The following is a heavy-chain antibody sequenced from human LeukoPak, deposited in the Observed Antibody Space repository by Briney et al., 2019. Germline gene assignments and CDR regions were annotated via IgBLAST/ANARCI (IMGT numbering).Heavy chain of an antibody. CDR1: GGSISSSSYY. J-gene: IGHJ4*02. CDR3: ARVKLAYGDYPHFDY. CDR2: IYYSGST. D-gene: IGHD4-17*01. V-gene: IGHV4-39*07. Sequence: PSETLSLTCTVSGGSISSSSYYWGWIRQPPGKGLEWIGSIYYSGSTYYNPSLKSRVTISVDRSKNQFSLKLSSVTAADTAVYYCARVKLAYGDYPHFDYWGQGTLVTVSS.